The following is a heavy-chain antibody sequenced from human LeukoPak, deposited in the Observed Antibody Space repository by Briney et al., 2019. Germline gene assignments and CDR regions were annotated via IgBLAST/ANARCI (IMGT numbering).Heavy chain of an antibody. CDR3: ARGGHSGSYYDFDY. Sequence: PSETLSLTCTVSGGSISSYYWSWIRQPPGKGLEWIWYIYYSGSTNYNPSLKSRVTISVDTSKNQFSLKLSSVTAADTAVYYCARGGHSGSYYDFDYWGQGTLVTVSS. V-gene: IGHV4-59*01. D-gene: IGHD1-26*01. J-gene: IGHJ4*02. CDR1: GGSISSYY. CDR2: IYYSGST.